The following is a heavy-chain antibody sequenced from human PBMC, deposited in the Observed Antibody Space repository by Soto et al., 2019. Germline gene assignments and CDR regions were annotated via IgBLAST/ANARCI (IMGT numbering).Heavy chain of an antibody. CDR3: AKDRAVRAASYYFDY. CDR2: IASDGRDK. J-gene: IGHJ4*02. D-gene: IGHD6-13*01. V-gene: IGHV3-30*18. CDR1: GFTFSNYG. Sequence: GGSLRLSCEASGFTFSNYGMHWVRQAPGKGLEWVAVIASDGRDKKFADSVKGRFTISRDNSRDTLYLQMNSLRPEDTALYYCAKDRAVRAASYYFDYWGQGTLVTVSS.